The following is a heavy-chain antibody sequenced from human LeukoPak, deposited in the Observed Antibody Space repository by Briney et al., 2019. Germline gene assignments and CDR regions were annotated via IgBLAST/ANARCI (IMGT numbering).Heavy chain of an antibody. CDR3: AKDLLRYYYGSGSYFDY. V-gene: IGHV3-23*01. Sequence: GGSLRLSCAASGFTFSSYAMSWVRQAPGKGLEWVSAISGSGGSTYYADSVKGRFTISRDNSKNTLYLQMNSLRAEDTAVYYRAKDLLRYYYGSGSYFDYWGQGTLVTVSS. J-gene: IGHJ4*02. CDR1: GFTFSSYA. CDR2: ISGSGGST. D-gene: IGHD3-10*01.